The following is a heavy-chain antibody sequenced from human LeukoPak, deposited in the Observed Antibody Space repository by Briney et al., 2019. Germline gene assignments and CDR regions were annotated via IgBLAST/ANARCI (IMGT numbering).Heavy chain of an antibody. Sequence: GGSLRLSCSASGFTFSSYWMHWVRQVPGRGLVWVSRIKSDGSSTSYADSVKGRFTISRDNVKNMLYLHMNSLRVEDTAVYYCAREVYYGSGSWFDRWGQGTLVTVSS. CDR2: IKSDGSST. J-gene: IGHJ5*02. CDR1: GFTFSSYW. D-gene: IGHD3-10*01. CDR3: AREVYYGSGSWFDR. V-gene: IGHV3-74*01.